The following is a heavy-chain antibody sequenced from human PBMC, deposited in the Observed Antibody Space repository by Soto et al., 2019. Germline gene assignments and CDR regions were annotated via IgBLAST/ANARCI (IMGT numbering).Heavy chain of an antibody. CDR3: ARLPVVTAHYYYYYGMDV. CDR1: GYSFTSYW. CDR2: IDPSDSYT. J-gene: IGHJ6*02. D-gene: IGHD2-15*01. V-gene: IGHV5-10-1*01. Sequence: RGESLKISCKGSGYSFTSYWISWVRQMPGKGLEWMGRIDPSDSYTNYSPSFQGHVTISADKSISTAYLQWSSLKASDTAMYYCARLPVVTAHYYYYYGMDVWGQGTTVTVSS.